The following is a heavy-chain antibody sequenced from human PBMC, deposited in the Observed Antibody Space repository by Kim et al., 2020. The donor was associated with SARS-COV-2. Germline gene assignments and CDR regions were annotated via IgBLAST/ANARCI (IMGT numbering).Heavy chain of an antibody. Sequence: GGSLRLSCAASGFTFGDYAMHGVRQAPGKGLEWVSGISWNSGSIGYADSVKGRFTISRDNAKNSLYLQMNSLRAEDTALYYCAKAHGAAGTEEGYYFDY. CDR2: ISWNSGSI. CDR3: AKAHGAAGTEEGYYFDY. D-gene: IGHD1-1*01. V-gene: IGHV3-9*01. CDR1: GFTFGDYA. J-gene: IGHJ4*01.